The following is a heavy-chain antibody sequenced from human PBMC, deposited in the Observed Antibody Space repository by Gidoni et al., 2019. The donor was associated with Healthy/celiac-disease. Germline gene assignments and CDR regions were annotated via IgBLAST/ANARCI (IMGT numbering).Heavy chain of an antibody. CDR1: GGSISSGSYY. J-gene: IGHJ2*01. CDR2: IHTSGST. D-gene: IGHD2-21*02. CDR3: ARDVGGNSPWYFDL. Sequence: QVQLQESGPGLVKPSQTLSLTCTVSGGSISSGSYYWSWIRQPAGKGLEWIGRIHTSGSTNYNPSLKSRVTMSVDTSKNQFSLKLSSVTAADTAVYYCARDVGGNSPWYFDLWGRGTLVPVSS. V-gene: IGHV4-61*02.